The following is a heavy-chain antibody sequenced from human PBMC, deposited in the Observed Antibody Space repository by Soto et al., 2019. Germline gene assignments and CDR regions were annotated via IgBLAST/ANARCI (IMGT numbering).Heavy chain of an antibody. V-gene: IGHV3-73*01. CDR3: TSLGYCSGGSCYPRAYSSYYGMDV. J-gene: IGHJ6*02. CDR2: IRSKANSYAT. CDR1: GYTFTGYY. D-gene: IGHD2-15*01. Sequence: KVSCKASGYTFTGYYMHWVRQAPGQGLEWVGRIRSKANSYATAYAASVKGRFTISRDDSKNTAYLQMNSLKTEDTAVYYCTSLGYCSGGSCYPRAYSSYYGMDVWGQGTTVTVYS.